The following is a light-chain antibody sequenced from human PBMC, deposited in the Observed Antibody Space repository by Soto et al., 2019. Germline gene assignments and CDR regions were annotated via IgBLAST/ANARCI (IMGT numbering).Light chain of an antibody. Sequence: EILLTQSPVTLSLSPGERATLSCRASLSVRSSYLAWYQQKPGQAPRLLMYGASRRPTGIPDRFSGSGSGTDFTLTISRLEPEDFAVYYCQQYNDWPPWTFGQGTKVDI. CDR2: GAS. V-gene: IGKV3-20*01. CDR1: LSVRSSY. J-gene: IGKJ1*01. CDR3: QQYNDWPPWT.